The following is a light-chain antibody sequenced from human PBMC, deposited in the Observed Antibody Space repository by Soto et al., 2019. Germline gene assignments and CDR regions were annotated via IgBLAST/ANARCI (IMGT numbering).Light chain of an antibody. V-gene: IGLV2-14*01. CDR3: SSCTSSSAYV. Sequence: QSALTQPASVSGSPGQSITISCTGTSSDVGGYNYVSWYQQHPGKAPKLMIYDVSNRPSGVSNRFSGSKSGNTASLTISGLQAEDEGDYYCSSCTSSSAYVFGTGTKLTVL. CDR1: SSDVGGYNY. J-gene: IGLJ1*01. CDR2: DVS.